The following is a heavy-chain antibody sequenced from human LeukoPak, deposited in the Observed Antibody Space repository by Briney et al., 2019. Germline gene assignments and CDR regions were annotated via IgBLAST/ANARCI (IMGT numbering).Heavy chain of an antibody. Sequence: GGSLRLSCTASGFTFGSHVMSWVRQAPGKGLEWVSLISDSGPNTYYADSVKGRFTISRDNSKNTLYLQMNSLRSEDTAVYYCARVSSRAFDIWGQGTMVTVSS. CDR1: GFTFGSHV. J-gene: IGHJ3*02. CDR2: ISDSGPNT. CDR3: ARVSSRAFDI. V-gene: IGHV3-23*01. D-gene: IGHD2/OR15-2a*01.